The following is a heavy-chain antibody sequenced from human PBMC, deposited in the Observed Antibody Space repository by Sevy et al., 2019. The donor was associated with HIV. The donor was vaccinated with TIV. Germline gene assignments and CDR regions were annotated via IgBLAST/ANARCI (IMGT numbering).Heavy chain of an antibody. CDR1: GGSISSYY. V-gene: IGHV4-59*01. CDR2: IYNSGST. CDR3: ARDNRVSSPYYYYMDV. Sequence: SETLSLTCTVSGGSISSYYWSWIRQPPGKGLEWIGYIYNSGSTNYNPSLKSRVTISVDTSKNQFSLKLSSVTAADTAVYYCARDNRVSSPYYYYMDVWGKGTTVTVSS. D-gene: IGHD3-16*01. J-gene: IGHJ6*03.